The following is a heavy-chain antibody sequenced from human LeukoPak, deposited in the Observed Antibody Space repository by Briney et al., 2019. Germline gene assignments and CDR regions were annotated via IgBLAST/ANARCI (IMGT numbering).Heavy chain of an antibody. CDR1: GGTFSSYA. Sequence: ASVKVSCKASGGTFSSYAISWVRQAPGQGLEWMGGIIPIFGTANYAQKFQGRVTITTDESTSTAYMELSSLRSEDTAVYYCVRERSYDFWSGYYTGGFFDYWGQGTLVTVSS. CDR3: VRERSYDFWSGYYTGGFFDY. CDR2: IIPIFGTA. J-gene: IGHJ4*02. V-gene: IGHV1-69*05. D-gene: IGHD3-3*01.